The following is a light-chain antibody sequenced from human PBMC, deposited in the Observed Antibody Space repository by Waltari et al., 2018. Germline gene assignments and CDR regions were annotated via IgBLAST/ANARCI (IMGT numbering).Light chain of an antibody. CDR1: QRIATN. Sequence: IVLTQSPATLSVSPGEEATLSCRASQRIATNVAWYQQKPGQGPRLLISEASTRVAGVPARFSGGGSGTEFTLTISSLQSEDVAVYYCQQYNHYYSFGQGTRLGIK. CDR3: QQYNHYYS. V-gene: IGKV3-15*01. CDR2: EAS. J-gene: IGKJ2*01.